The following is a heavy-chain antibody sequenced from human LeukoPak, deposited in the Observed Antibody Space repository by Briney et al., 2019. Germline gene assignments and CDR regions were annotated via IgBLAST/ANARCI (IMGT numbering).Heavy chain of an antibody. CDR1: GYTFTNHY. J-gene: IGHJ4*02. D-gene: IGHD3/OR15-3a*01. CDR3: ARETRGDDFDLYFDY. V-gene: IGHV1-46*01. CDR2: INPSGDDT. Sequence: ASVKVSCKTSGYTFTNHYMHWMRQAPGQGLEWMGIINPSGDDTSYAQKFQGRVTMTRDMSTSTVYMELSSLRSEDTAVYYCARETRGDDFDLYFDYWGQGSLVTVSS.